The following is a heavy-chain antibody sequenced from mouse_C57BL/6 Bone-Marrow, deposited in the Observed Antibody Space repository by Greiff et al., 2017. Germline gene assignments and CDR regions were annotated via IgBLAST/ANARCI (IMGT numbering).Heavy chain of an antibody. J-gene: IGHJ2*01. CDR2: ISNGGGST. Sequence: EVQLVESGGGLVQPGGSLKLSCAASGFTFSDYYMYWVRQTPEKRLEWVAYISNGGGSTYYPDTVKGRFTISRDNAKNTLYLQMSRLKSEDTAMYYCARPGGYGSGYFDYWGQGTTLTVSS. CDR3: ARPGGYGSGYFDY. CDR1: GFTFSDYY. V-gene: IGHV5-12*01. D-gene: IGHD1-1*01.